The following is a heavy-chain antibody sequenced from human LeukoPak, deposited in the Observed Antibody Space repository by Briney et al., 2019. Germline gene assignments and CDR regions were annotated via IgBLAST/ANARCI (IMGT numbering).Heavy chain of an antibody. D-gene: IGHD3-22*01. CDR3: ARHTGSGYYDY. CDR2: ISYSGSN. J-gene: IGHJ4*02. Sequence: SETLSLTCTVSGVSISTYYWSWIRQPPGKGLEWIGYISYSGSNKYNPSLKSRVTLSVDMSKNQFSLKLSSVTAADTAVYYCARHTGSGYYDYWGQGTLVTVSS. CDR1: GVSISTYY. V-gene: IGHV4-59*08.